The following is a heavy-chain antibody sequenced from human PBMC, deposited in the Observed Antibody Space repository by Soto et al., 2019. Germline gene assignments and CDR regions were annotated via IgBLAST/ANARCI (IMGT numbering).Heavy chain of an antibody. CDR3: ARDPYTDYASSGYWGYYDY. CDR2: ISAYNGNT. D-gene: IGHD3-22*01. CDR1: GYTFTSYG. V-gene: IGHV1-18*01. J-gene: IGHJ4*02. Sequence: GASVKVSCKASGYTFTSYGIIWVRQAPGQGLEWMGWISAYNGNTNYAQKLQGRVTMTTDTSTSTAYMELRSLRSDDTAVYYCARDPYTDYASSGYWGYYDYWGQGTLVTVS.